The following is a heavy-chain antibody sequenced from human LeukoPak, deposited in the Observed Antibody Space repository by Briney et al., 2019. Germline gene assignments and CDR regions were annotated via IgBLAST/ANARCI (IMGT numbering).Heavy chain of an antibody. D-gene: IGHD4-17*01. J-gene: IGHJ4*02. CDR3: AKDRSTVTEVNYFDY. Sequence: GGSLGLSCAASGFTFSSYGMHWVRQAPGKGLEWVAVISYDGSNKYYADSVKGRFTISRDNSKNTLYLQMNSLRAEDTAVYYCAKDRSTVTEVNYFDYWGQGTLVTVSS. V-gene: IGHV3-30*18. CDR2: ISYDGSNK. CDR1: GFTFSSYG.